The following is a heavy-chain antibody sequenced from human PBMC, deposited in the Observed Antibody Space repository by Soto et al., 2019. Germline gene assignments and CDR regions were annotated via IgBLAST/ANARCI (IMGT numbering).Heavy chain of an antibody. CDR2: IDPSDSYT. Sequence: GESLKISCKGSGYNFTSYWITWVRQVPGKGLEWMGRIDPSDSYTSYSPSLQGHVTISADKSTSTAYLQWGSLKASDTAMYYCARAPTFIVVIQVGDVLAVWGQGPTVPVSS. V-gene: IGHV5-10-1*01. D-gene: IGHD2-21*01. J-gene: IGHJ6*02. CDR3: ARAPTFIVVIQVGDVLAV. CDR1: GYNFTSYW.